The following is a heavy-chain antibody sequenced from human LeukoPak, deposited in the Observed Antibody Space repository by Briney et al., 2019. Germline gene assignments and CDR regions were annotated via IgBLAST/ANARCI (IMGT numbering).Heavy chain of an antibody. CDR2: IYHSGST. CDR1: SYFISAGYY. D-gene: IGHD3-10*01. V-gene: IGHV4-38-2*01. CDR3: VRTAYYYGPFDY. Sequence: SETLSLTCGVPSYFISAGYYWGWIRQPPGKGLEWVGNIYHSGSTYYNPSLKSRVTLSVDTSKNQFSLELRAVTAADTAVYYCVRTAYYYGPFDYWGQGTLVTVSS. J-gene: IGHJ4*02.